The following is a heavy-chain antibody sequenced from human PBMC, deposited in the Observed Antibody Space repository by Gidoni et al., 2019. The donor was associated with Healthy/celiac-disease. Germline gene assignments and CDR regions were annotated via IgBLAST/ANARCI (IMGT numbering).Heavy chain of an antibody. V-gene: IGHV3-30*04. CDR1: GFTFSSYA. CDR2: ISYDGSNK. Sequence: QVQLVESGGGVVQPGRSLRLSCAASGFTFSSYAMHWVRQAPGKGLGWVAVISYDGSNKYYADSVKGRFTISRDNSKNTLYLQMNSLRAEDTAVYYCARDFRWLGGVDYWGQGTLVTVSS. J-gene: IGHJ4*02. CDR3: ARDFRWLGGVDY. D-gene: IGHD6-19*01.